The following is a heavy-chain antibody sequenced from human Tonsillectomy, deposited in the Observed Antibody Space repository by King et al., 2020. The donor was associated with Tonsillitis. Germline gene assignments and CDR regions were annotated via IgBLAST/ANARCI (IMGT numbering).Heavy chain of an antibody. V-gene: IGHV4-34*01. D-gene: IGHD3-10*01. CDR2: INHSGST. Sequence: VQLQQWGAGLLKPSETLSLTCAVYGGSFSGYYWSWIRQPPGKGLEWIGEINHSGSTSYNPSLKSRVTISADTSKNQFSLKLSSVTAAATAVYYCARGLWFGESWGQGTLVTVSS. CDR3: ARGLWFGES. CDR1: GGSFSGYY. J-gene: IGHJ4*02.